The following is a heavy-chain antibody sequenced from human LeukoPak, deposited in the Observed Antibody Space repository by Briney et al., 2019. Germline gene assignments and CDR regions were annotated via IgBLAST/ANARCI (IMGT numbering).Heavy chain of an antibody. J-gene: IGHJ6*03. V-gene: IGHV1-2*02. Sequence: ASVKVSCKASGYTFTGYYMHWVRQAPGQGLQWMGWINPNGGDTNYAQKFQGRVTMTRDTSISTAYMELSRLRSDDTAVYYCASPSRRDYYYYYMDVWGKGTTVTVSS. CDR3: ASPSRRDYYYYYMDV. CDR1: GYTFTGYY. CDR2: INPNGGDT.